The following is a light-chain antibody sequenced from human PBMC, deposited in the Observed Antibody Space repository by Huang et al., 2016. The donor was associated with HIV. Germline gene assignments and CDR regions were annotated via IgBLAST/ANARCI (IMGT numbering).Light chain of an antibody. CDR1: QSVSTR. J-gene: IGKJ3*01. Sequence: DIQMTQSPSTLSAAIGDRVTITGRASQSVSTRLAWYQQKPGKPPRRLIQEASSLESGVPSRFSGSGSGTEFTLTISSLQHDDSATYSCQQYNTFTFGPGTKVDI. CDR2: EAS. CDR3: QQYNTFT. V-gene: IGKV1-5*03.